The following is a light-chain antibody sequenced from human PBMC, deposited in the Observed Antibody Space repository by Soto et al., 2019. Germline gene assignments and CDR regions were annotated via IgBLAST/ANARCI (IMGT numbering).Light chain of an antibody. CDR2: ANI. Sequence: SVLTQPPSVSGAPGQRVTISCTRSSSNIGAGYDVHWYQQRPGTAPKLLLFANINRPSGVPDRSSGPKSRTSASLAITGLQAEDEGDYYGQSYDSTLSARYVVGTGTKVTVL. J-gene: IGLJ1*01. CDR1: SSNIGAGYD. V-gene: IGLV1-40*01. CDR3: QSYDSTLSARYV.